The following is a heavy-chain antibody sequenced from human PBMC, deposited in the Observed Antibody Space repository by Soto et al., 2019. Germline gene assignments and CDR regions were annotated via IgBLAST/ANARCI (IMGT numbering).Heavy chain of an antibody. D-gene: IGHD1-1*01. CDR3: ARGNLAVHWYFDL. J-gene: IGHJ2*01. V-gene: IGHV4-30-4*01. CDR1: GGSISSGDYY. Sequence: QVQLQESGPGLVKPSQTLSLTCTVSGGSISSGDYYWSWIRQPPGKGLEWIGYIYYSGSTYYNPSLKSRVTISVDTSKNQFSLKLSSVTATDTAVYYCARGNLAVHWYFDLWGRGTLVTVSS. CDR2: IYYSGST.